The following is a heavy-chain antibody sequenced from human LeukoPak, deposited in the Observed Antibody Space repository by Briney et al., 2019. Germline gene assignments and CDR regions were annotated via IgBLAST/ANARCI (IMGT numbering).Heavy chain of an antibody. J-gene: IGHJ4*02. V-gene: IGHV1-3*03. CDR1: GYTFTSYY. CDR3: ARSSGYLPGDY. D-gene: IGHD3-3*01. Sequence: ASVKVSCKASGYTFTSYYMHWVRQAPGQRLEWMGWINAGNGHTKYSQDFQGRLTITRDTSASTAYMELSSLRSEDMAVYYCARSSGYLPGDYWGQGTLVTVSS. CDR2: INAGNGHT.